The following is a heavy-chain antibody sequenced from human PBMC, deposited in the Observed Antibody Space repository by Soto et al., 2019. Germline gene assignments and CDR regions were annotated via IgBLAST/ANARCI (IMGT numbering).Heavy chain of an antibody. V-gene: IGHV1-8*01. Sequence: QVQLVQSGAEVKKPGASVKVSCKASGYTFTSYDINWVRQATGQGLEWMGWMNPNSGNTGYAQKFQGRVTMTRNTSISTAYMELSSLRSEDTAVYYCATRPLTIGGYGMDVWGQGTTVTVSS. CDR2: MNPNSGNT. J-gene: IGHJ6*02. CDR1: GYTFTSYD. CDR3: ATRPLTIGGYGMDV. D-gene: IGHD3-16*01.